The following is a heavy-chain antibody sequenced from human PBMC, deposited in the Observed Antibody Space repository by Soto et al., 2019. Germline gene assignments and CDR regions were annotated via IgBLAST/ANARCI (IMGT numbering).Heavy chain of an antibody. V-gene: IGHV4-59*01. CDR3: ARDLSHAWFRGVFSP. D-gene: IGHD3-10*01. CDR2: IYYSGST. CDR1: GDSISGYY. J-gene: IGHJ5*02. Sequence: QVQLQESGPGLVKPSETLSLICTVSGDSISGYYWSWIRQPPGKGLGWIGYIYYSGSTNYNPSLKSRVTISVDTSKNQFSLNLNSVTAADTAVYYCARDLSHAWFRGVFSPWGQGTLVTVSS.